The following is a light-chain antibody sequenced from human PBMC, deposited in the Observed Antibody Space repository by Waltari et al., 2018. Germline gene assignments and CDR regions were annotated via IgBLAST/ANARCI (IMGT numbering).Light chain of an antibody. CDR2: KNN. CDR1: SSNIRSNY. Sequence: QSVLTQPPSASGTPGQKVTISCNGSSSNIRSNYVYWYQQFPGTAPKLLIFKNNQRPSGVPDRFSDSKSGTSASLAINGLRSEDEADYYCAAWDDNLSGLVLGGGTKVTVL. V-gene: IGLV1-47*01. J-gene: IGLJ3*02. CDR3: AAWDDNLSGLV.